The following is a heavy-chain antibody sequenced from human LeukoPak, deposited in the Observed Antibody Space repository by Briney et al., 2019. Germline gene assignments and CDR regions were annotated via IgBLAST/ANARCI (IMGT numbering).Heavy chain of an antibody. CDR2: INHSGGT. V-gene: IGHV4-34*01. D-gene: IGHD6-6*01. CDR1: GGSFSGYY. J-gene: IGHJ4*02. Sequence: PSETLSLTCAVYGGSFSGYYWSWIPQPPGKGLEWIGEINHSGGTNYNPSLKSRVTISVDTSKNQFSLKLSSVAAADAAVYYCARIDSSTGVDYWGQRTLVTVSS. CDR3: ARIDSSTGVDY.